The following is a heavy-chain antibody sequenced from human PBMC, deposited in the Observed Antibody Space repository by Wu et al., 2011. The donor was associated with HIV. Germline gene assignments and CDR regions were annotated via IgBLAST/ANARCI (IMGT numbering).Heavy chain of an antibody. J-gene: IGHJ4*02. CDR2: IIPIFGTA. D-gene: IGHD3-16*01. V-gene: IGHV1-69*14. CDR1: RHLQQHR. Sequence: QVQLVQSGAEVKKPGSSVKVSVQGFWRHLQQHRYQLVRQAPGQGLEWMGRIIPIFGTANYAQKFQGRITITADKSTSTAYMELSSLRSEDTAVYYCARVRRDAYGPDYWGQGTLVTVSS. CDR3: ARVRRDAYGPDY.